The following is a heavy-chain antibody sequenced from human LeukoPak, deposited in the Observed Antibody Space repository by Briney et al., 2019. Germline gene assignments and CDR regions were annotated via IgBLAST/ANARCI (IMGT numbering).Heavy chain of an antibody. CDR3: TGHHQAYSRTY. Sequence: GGSLRLSCAASGFTFSYYWMHWVRQAPGKGLVWVSRISTDGSSTTYADSVKGRFTISRDNTKNTLFLQMNSLRAEDTAVYYCTGHHQAYSRTYWGQGTLVTVSS. CDR2: ISTDGSST. V-gene: IGHV3-74*01. CDR1: GFTFSYYW. J-gene: IGHJ4*02. D-gene: IGHD6-13*01.